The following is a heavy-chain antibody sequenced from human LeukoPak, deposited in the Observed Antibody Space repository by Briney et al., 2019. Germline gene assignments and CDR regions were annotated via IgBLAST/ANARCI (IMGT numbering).Heavy chain of an antibody. D-gene: IGHD2-21*02. CDR1: GGSISSSSYY. CDR2: IYYSGST. J-gene: IGHJ6*02. V-gene: IGHV4-39*01. Sequence: PSETLSLTCTVSGGSISSSSYYWGWIRQPPGKGLEWIGSIYYSGSTYYNPSLKSRVTISVDTSKNQFSLKVSSVTVADTAVYYCARQTIGVCVSGDCLSNYYYGMDVWGQGTTVTVSS. CDR3: ARQTIGVCVSGDCLSNYYYGMDV.